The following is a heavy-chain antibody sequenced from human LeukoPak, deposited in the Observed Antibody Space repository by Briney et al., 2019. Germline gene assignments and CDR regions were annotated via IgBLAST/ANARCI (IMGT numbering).Heavy chain of an antibody. CDR3: ARHYYDSGGYYYVDAFDI. CDR1: GGSIISYY. Sequence: KPSETLSLTCTVSGGSIISYYWSWIRQPPGKGLEWIGYIYYSGSTNYNPSLKSRLTISVDTSKNQLSLKLRSVTAADTAVYYCARHYYDSGGYYYVDAFDIWGQGTMVTVSS. J-gene: IGHJ3*02. CDR2: IYYSGST. D-gene: IGHD3-22*01. V-gene: IGHV4-59*08.